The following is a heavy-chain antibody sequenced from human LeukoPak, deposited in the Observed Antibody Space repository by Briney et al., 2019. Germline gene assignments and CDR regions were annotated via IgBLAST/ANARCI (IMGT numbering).Heavy chain of an antibody. CDR1: GFTFSSYW. Sequence: GGSLRLSCAASGFTFSSYWMTWLRQTPGKGLEWVANIKDDGSQKDYVDSVKGRFTISRDNAKNSLYLQMNSLRAEDTAVYYCTTETSYCSSTSCYYDEYYFDYWGQGTLVTVSS. V-gene: IGHV3-7*03. J-gene: IGHJ4*02. D-gene: IGHD2-2*01. CDR2: IKDDGSQK. CDR3: TTETSYCSSTSCYYDEYYFDY.